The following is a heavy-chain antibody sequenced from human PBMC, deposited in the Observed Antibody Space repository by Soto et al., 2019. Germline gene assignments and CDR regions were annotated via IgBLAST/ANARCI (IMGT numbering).Heavy chain of an antibody. CDR2: IYATGMT. Sequence: AEPRSTARHVSSAYLAGYYWSWIRQPPWKVLELIVRIYATGMTDYNPPLKTRLTISVDMSKKQVSLTLRSVTAADTAMYYCVRYGAKNVRDSFHPRGQG. D-gene: IGHD3-10*02. J-gene: IGHJ5*02. V-gene: IGHV4-4*07. CDR3: VRYGAKNVRDSFHP. CDR1: SAYLAGYY.